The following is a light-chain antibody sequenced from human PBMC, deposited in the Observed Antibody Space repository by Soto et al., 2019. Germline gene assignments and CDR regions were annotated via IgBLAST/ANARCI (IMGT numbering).Light chain of an antibody. V-gene: IGKV1-39*01. CDR1: QSIDNY. CDR2: AAS. J-gene: IGKJ3*01. CDR3: QQSYTTLFT. Sequence: DIQMTQSPPSLSASVGDRVIITCRTSQSIDNYLNWYQQKPGKAPKLLIYAASTLRSGVPSRFSASGSETHFTLTIPSLQPEDIATYYCQQSYTTLFTFGPGTKVD.